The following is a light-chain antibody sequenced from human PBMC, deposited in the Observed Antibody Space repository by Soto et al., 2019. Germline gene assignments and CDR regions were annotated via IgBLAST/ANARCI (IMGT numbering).Light chain of an antibody. CDR3: QYYDSSLSAVV. CDR1: SSNIGAGSD. Sequence: QSALTQPPSVSGAPGQRVTISCIGSSSNIGAGSDVHWYQQLPGTAPKLLIYGNSNRPSGVPDRFSGSKSGTSASLAITGLQAEDEADYYCQYYDSSLSAVVFGGGTKLTVL. J-gene: IGLJ2*01. V-gene: IGLV1-40*01. CDR2: GNS.